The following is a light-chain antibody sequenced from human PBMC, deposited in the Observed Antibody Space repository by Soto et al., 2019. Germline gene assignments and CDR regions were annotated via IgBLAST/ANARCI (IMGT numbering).Light chain of an antibody. Sequence: ETVMTQSPATLSASPGERAPLSCRASQSVNTNLAWYQQKPGQAPRLLIYGASSRATGIPDRFSGSVSGTDLTLTISRLEPEDFAVYDGQQFSSYPLTFGGGTKVDI. CDR3: QQFSSYPLT. J-gene: IGKJ4*01. CDR2: GAS. V-gene: IGKV3-20*01. CDR1: QSVNTN.